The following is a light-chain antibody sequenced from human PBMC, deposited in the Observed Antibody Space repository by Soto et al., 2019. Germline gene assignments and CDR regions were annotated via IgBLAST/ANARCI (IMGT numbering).Light chain of an antibody. CDR1: SSDVDGYTY. J-gene: IGLJ2*01. Sequence: QSALTQPASVSGSPGQSTTITCTGISSDVDGYTYVSWYQQHPGQAPKLLIFEVSDRPSGVSTRFSGSKSGNTASLTISGLQAEDEANYYCSSYTSSSTLVFGAGTKVTVL. CDR3: SSYTSSSTLV. V-gene: IGLV2-14*01. CDR2: EVS.